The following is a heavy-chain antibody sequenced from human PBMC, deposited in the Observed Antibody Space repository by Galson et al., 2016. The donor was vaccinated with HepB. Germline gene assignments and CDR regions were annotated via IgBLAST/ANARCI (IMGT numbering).Heavy chain of an antibody. Sequence: SETLSLTCIVSGGSISSYYWSWIRQPPGKGLEWIAYIDYSGSTNYNPYLKSRVTISVDTSKNQFSLKLSSVTAADTAVYYCAREGDGYIIDHWGQGTLVTASS. CDR2: IDYSGST. CDR1: GGSISSYY. V-gene: IGHV4-59*01. CDR3: AREGDGYIIDH. J-gene: IGHJ4*02. D-gene: IGHD5-24*01.